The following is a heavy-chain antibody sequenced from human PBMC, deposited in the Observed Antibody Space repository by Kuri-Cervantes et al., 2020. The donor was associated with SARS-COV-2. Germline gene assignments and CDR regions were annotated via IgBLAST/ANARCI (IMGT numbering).Heavy chain of an antibody. CDR3: ARVVVTATYYFDC. Sequence: SETLSLTCAVHGGSFSGYYWSWIRQPPGKGLEWIGEINHRGSTNYNPSLKSRVIISVDRSKNQFSLRLTSVTAADTAVYYCARVVVTATYYFDCWGQGTLVTVSS. CDR1: GGSFSGYY. V-gene: IGHV4-34*01. CDR2: INHRGST. D-gene: IGHD2-21*02. J-gene: IGHJ4*02.